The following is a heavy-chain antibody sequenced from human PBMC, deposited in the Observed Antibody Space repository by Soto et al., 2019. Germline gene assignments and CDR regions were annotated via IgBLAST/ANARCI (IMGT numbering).Heavy chain of an antibody. CDR2: IYHSGST. CDR3: ARVPSP. V-gene: IGHV4-30-2*01. J-gene: IGHJ5*02. Sequence: SETLSLTCAVSGCSISSGGYSWGWIRQPPGKGLEWIGYIYHSGSTYYNPSLKSRVTISVDRSKNQFSLKLSSVTAADTAVYYCARVPSPWGQGTLVTVSS. CDR1: GCSISSGGYS.